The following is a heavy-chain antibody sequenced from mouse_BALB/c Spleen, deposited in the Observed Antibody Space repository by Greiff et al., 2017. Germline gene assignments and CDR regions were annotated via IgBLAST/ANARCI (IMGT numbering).Heavy chain of an antibody. D-gene: IGHD2-1*01. CDR1: GFTFSSYA. J-gene: IGHJ2*01. CDR2: ISSGGST. Sequence: EVMLVESGGGLVKPGGSLKLYCAASGFTFSSYAMSWVRQTPEKRLEWVASISSGGSTYYPDSVKGRFTISRDNARNILYLQMSSLRSEDTAMYYCARDNYGNLYFDYWGQGTTLTVSS. V-gene: IGHV5-6-5*01. CDR3: ARDNYGNLYFDY.